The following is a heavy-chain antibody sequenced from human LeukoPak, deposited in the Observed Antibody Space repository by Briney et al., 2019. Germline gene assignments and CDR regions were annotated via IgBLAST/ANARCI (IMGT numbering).Heavy chain of an antibody. CDR1: GFTFDDYG. J-gene: IGHJ4*02. CDR2: INWNGGST. D-gene: IGHD3-22*01. CDR3: ARGGYYYDSSGYYRNGSDY. Sequence: GGSLRLSCAASGFTFDDYGMSWVRQAPGKGLEWVSGINWNGGSTGYADSVKGRFTISRDNAKNSLYLQMNSLRAEDTALYYCARGGYYYDSSGYYRNGSDYWGQGTLVTVSS. V-gene: IGHV3-20*04.